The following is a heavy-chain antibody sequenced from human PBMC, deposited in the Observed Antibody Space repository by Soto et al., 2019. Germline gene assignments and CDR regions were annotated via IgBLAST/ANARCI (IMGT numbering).Heavy chain of an antibody. CDR1: GYSFTSYW. CDR3: AREGSSGYSGLYYYGMDV. D-gene: IGHD3-22*01. V-gene: IGHV5-51*01. J-gene: IGHJ6*02. Sequence: PGESLKISCKGSGYSFTSYWIGWVRQMPGKGLEWMGIIYPGDSDTRYSPSFQGQVTISADKSISTAYLQWSSLKASDTAMYYCAREGSSGYSGLYYYGMDVWGQGTTVTVSS. CDR2: IYPGDSDT.